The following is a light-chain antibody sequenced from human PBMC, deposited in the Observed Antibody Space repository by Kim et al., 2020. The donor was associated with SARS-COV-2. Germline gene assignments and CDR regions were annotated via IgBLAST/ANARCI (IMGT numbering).Light chain of an antibody. CDR3: NSRDSNDNVV. CDR2: GKN. V-gene: IGLV3-19*01. Sequence: SSELTQDPAVSVALGQTVRITCQGDSLRSYYATWYQQKPGQAPILVIYGKNNRPSGIPDRFSGSSSGNTASLTITGTQAGDEADYYCNSRDSNDNVVFCGETHLTVL. CDR1: SLRSYY. J-gene: IGLJ2*01.